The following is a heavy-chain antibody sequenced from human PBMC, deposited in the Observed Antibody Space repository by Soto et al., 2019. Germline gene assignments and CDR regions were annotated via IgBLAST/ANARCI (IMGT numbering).Heavy chain of an antibody. D-gene: IGHD3-3*01. CDR2: ISGSGDNT. J-gene: IGHJ4*01. CDR1: GFTVSSNY. CDR3: AKGRAITVYGVDIXFDY. Sequence: GGSLRLSCAASGFTVSSNYMSWVRQAPGKGLEWVSVISGSGDNTFYAASVKGRFAISRDNSKNVLYLQMNSLSADDAAVYFCAKGRAITVYGVDIXFDYWGLGTM. V-gene: IGHV3-23*01.